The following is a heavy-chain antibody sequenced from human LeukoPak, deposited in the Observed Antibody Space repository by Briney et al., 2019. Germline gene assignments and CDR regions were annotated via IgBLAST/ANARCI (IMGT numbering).Heavy chain of an antibody. D-gene: IGHD1-26*01. CDR1: GFTVSSNY. J-gene: IGHJ3*02. CDR3: ARGGQWELPEAFDI. V-gene: IGHV3-66*02. CDR2: IYSGGSI. Sequence: PGGSLRLSCAASGFTVSSNYMSWVRQAPGKGLEWVSVIYSGGSIYYADSVKGGFTISRDNSKNTLYLQMNSLRAEDTAVYYCARGGQWELPEAFDIWGQGTMVTVSS.